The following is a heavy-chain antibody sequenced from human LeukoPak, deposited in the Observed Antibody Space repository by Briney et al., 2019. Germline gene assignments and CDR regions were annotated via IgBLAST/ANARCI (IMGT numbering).Heavy chain of an antibody. V-gene: IGHV4-4*07. CDR2: IHASGST. CDR1: GGSISSYY. D-gene: IGHD6-13*01. J-gene: IGHJ4*02. Sequence: PSETLSLTCTVSGGSISSYYWTWIRQPAGKGLEWIGRIHASGSTSSNPSLKSRVTVSLDTSKNQFSLRLSSMTAADTAVYYCARYSGSWYYFDYWGQGTLVTVSS. CDR3: ARYSGSWYYFDY.